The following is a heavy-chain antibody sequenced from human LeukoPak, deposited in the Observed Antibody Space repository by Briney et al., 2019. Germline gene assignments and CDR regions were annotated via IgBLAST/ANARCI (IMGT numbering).Heavy chain of an antibody. CDR3: AGRTAATTRPFDY. CDR2: FYYTGST. J-gene: IGHJ4*02. D-gene: IGHD2-21*02. V-gene: IGHV4-59*01. Sequence: SETLSLTCSVSGVSIDSYHWSWIRQPPGEGLEWIGYFYYTGSTNYSPSFEGRVTISEDTSKNQISLRLTSVTAADTAVYYCAGRTAATTRPFDYWGQGTLVTVSS. CDR1: GVSIDSYH.